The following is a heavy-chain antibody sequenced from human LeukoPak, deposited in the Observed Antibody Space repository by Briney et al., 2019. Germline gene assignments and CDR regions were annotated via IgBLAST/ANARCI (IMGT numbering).Heavy chain of an antibody. Sequence: KPSETLSLTCTVSGGSISSSSYYWRWIRQPPGKGLEWIGSIYYSGSTYYNPSLKSRVTISVDTSKNQFSLKLSSVTAADTALYYCARHGLAAAGFYYYYYYMDVWGKGTTVTVSS. CDR3: ARHGLAAAGFYYYYYYMDV. J-gene: IGHJ6*03. CDR1: GGSISSSSYY. D-gene: IGHD6-13*01. V-gene: IGHV4-39*01. CDR2: IYYSGST.